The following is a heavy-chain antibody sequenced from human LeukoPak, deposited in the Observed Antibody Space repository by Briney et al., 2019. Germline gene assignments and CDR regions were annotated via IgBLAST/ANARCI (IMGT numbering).Heavy chain of an antibody. CDR1: GGTFSSYA. V-gene: IGHV1-69*05. Sequence: SVKVSCKASGGTFSSYAISWVRQAPGQGLEWMGGIIPIFGTANYAQKFQGRVTITTDESTSTAYMELSSLRSEDTAVYYCAGDDYYYDSSGYYLDYWGQGTPVTVSS. CDR2: IIPIFGTA. J-gene: IGHJ4*02. D-gene: IGHD3-22*01. CDR3: AGDDYYYDSSGYYLDY.